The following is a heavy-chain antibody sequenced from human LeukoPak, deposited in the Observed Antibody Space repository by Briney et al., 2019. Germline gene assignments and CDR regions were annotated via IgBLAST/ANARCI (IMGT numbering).Heavy chain of an antibody. CDR1: GFPFSSYA. V-gene: IGHV3-23*01. J-gene: IGHJ4*02. Sequence: PGGSLRLSCAASGFPFSSYAMSWVRQAPGKGLEWVSAISGSGGSTYYADSVKGRFTISRDNSKNTLYLQMNSLRAEDTAVYYCAKKGFQLPYYFDYWGQGTLVTVFS. CDR3: AKKGFQLPYYFDY. D-gene: IGHD2-2*01. CDR2: ISGSGGST.